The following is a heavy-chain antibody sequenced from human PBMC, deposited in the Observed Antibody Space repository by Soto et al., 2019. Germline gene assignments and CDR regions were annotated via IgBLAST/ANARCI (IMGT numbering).Heavy chain of an antibody. CDR2: ISAYNGST. V-gene: IGHV1-18*01. CDR1: GYTFTSYG. J-gene: IGHJ6*02. Sequence: ASVKVSCKASGYTFTSYGISWVRQAPGQGLEWMGWISAYNGSTNYAQKLQGRVTMTTDTSTRTAYMELRSLRSDDTAVYYCARERVDCSSTSCYYYYGMDVWGQGTTVTVSS. D-gene: IGHD2-2*01. CDR3: ARERVDCSSTSCYYYYGMDV.